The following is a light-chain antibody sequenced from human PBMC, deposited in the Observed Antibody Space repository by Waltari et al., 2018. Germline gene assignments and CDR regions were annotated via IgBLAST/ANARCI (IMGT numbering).Light chain of an antibody. V-gene: IGKV1-27*01. CDR3: QKYNSARRT. Sequence: DIQMTQSPSSLSASVGDRVTITCRASQGISTYLARYQQKPGKVPKLLIYAASTLQSGVPSRFSGSGAGTDFALTISSLQPEDVATYYCQKYNSARRTFGQGTKVEIK. CDR1: QGISTY. CDR2: AAS. J-gene: IGKJ1*01.